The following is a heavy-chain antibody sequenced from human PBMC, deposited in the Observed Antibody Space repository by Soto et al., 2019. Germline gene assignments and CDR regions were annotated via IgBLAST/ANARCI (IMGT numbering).Heavy chain of an antibody. D-gene: IGHD1-26*01. Sequence: PSETLSLTCTVSGGSIRSYYWSWIRQHPGKGLEWIGYIYYSGSTNYNPSLKSRVTISVDTSKNQFSLKLSSVTAADTAVYYCARRYGSAIDYWGQGTLVTVSS. V-gene: IGHV4-59*08. CDR3: ARRYGSAIDY. CDR1: GGSIRSYY. J-gene: IGHJ4*02. CDR2: IYYSGST.